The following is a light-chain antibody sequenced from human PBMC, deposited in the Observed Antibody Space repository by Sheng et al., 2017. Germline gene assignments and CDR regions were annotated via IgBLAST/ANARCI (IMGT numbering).Light chain of an antibody. V-gene: IGKV3-11*01. J-gene: IGKJ3*01. CDR2: DTS. Sequence: PGERATLSCRASERLTSYLAWYQQKPGQAPRLLIYDTSNRATGIPARFSGSGSRTDFPLTISSLEPEDSAVYYCQQRSTFGPGTKVEIK. CDR1: ERLTSY. CDR3: QQRST.